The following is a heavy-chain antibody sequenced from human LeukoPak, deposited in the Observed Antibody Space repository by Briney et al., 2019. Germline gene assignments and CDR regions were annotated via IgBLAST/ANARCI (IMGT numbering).Heavy chain of an antibody. CDR1: GFTFSTYS. CDR3: AKDGPYYFDY. Sequence: PGGSLRLSCSASGFTFSTYSMYWVRQAPGKGLEYVSGISNNGDSTYYADSVKGRFTISRDNSKNTLYLQMSSLRVEDTAVYYCAKDGPYYFDYWGQGTLVTVSS. V-gene: IGHV3-64D*06. CDR2: ISNNGDST. J-gene: IGHJ4*02.